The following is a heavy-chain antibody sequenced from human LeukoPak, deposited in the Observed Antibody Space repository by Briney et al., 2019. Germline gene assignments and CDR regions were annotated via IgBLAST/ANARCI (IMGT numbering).Heavy chain of an antibody. D-gene: IGHD3-9*01. CDR2: IGNSVST. Sequence: GGSLRLSCAASGFSFGSYGMGWVRQAPGKGLEWVSAIGNSVSTYHADSVKGRFTISRDNSKNTLYLQMNRLTTEDTAVYYCAKASWLHFEWLYYFDYWGQGTVVTVSS. V-gene: IGHV3-23*01. CDR1: GFSFGSYG. CDR3: AKASWLHFEWLYYFDY. J-gene: IGHJ4*02.